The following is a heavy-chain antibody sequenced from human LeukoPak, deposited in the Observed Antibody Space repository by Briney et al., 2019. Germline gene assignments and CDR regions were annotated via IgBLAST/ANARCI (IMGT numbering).Heavy chain of an antibody. CDR2: IIPNLGIA. D-gene: IGHD3-22*01. V-gene: IGHV1-69*04. CDR3: ARVGYDSSGYSSRHFDY. CDR1: GGTFSSYA. J-gene: IGHJ4*02. Sequence: GASVKVSCKASGGTFSSYASSWVRQAPGQGLEWMGRIIPNLGIANYAQKFQGRVTITADKSTSTAYMGLSSLRSEDTAVYYCARVGYDSSGYSSRHFDYWGQDTLVPVSS.